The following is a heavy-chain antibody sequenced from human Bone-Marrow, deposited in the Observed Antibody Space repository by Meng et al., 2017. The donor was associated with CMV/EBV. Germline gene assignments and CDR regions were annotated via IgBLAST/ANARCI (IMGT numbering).Heavy chain of an antibody. V-gene: IGHV2-70*20. CDR3: VRTIAVPGSFGAYFYHGMDV. D-gene: IGHD6-19*01. Sequence: SGPTLAKPTQTLTLTCTFPGLPRTTSGLSVSWVRQPPGKALQWLALIDWDDEKFYSSSLRTRISISKETSRKQVVLTMTDMAPVDTGTYYCVRTIAVPGSFGAYFYHGMDVWGQGTTVTVSS. CDR2: IDWDDEK. CDR1: GLPRTTSGLS. J-gene: IGHJ6*02.